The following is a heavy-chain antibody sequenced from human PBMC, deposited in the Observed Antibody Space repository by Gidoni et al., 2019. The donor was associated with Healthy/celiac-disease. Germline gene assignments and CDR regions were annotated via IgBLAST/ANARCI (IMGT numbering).Heavy chain of an antibody. D-gene: IGHD1-26*01. J-gene: IGHJ6*02. CDR3: AIDRGVGASHAPSGMDV. CDR2: ISAYNGNT. V-gene: IGHV1-18*01. CDR1: GYTFTIFG. Sequence: QVQLVQSGAEVKKPGASVKVSCKASGYTFTIFGISWVRQAPGQGLEWMGWISAYNGNTNYVQKLQDRVTMTTDTSTSTAYMELRSLRSDDTAVYFCAIDRGVGASHAPSGMDVWGQGTTVTVSS.